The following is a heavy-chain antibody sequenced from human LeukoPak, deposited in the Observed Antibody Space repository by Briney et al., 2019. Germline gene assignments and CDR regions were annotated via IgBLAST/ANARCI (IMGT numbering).Heavy chain of an antibody. CDR1: GGTFSSYA. CDR3: ARTIFGVVRDYYYGMGV. D-gene: IGHD3-3*01. V-gene: IGHV1-69*04. J-gene: IGHJ6*02. Sequence: SVKVSCKASGGTFSSYAISWVRQAPGQGLEWMGRIIPILGIANYAQKFQGRVTITADKSTSTAYMELSSLRSEDTAVYYCARTIFGVVRDYYYGMGVWAKGPRSPSP. CDR2: IIPILGIA.